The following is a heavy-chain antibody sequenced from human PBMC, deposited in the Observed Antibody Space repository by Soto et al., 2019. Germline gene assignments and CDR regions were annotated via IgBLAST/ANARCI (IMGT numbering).Heavy chain of an antibody. CDR3: AREEAAAGFPNWFDP. CDR2: IYYSGST. J-gene: IGHJ5*02. D-gene: IGHD6-13*01. Sequence: QVQLQESGPGLVKPSQTLSLTCTVSGGSISSGGYYWSWIRQHPVKGLEWIGYIYYSGSTYYNPSLKSRVTISVDTSKNQFALKLSSVTAADTAVYYCAREEAAAGFPNWFDPWGQGTLVTVSS. V-gene: IGHV4-31*03. CDR1: GGSISSGGYY.